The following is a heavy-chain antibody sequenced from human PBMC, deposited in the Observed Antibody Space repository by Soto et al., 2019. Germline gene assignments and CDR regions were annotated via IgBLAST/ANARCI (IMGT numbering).Heavy chain of an antibody. CDR1: GGTFSSYT. CDR3: ASLPVPDVAFNI. J-gene: IGHJ3*02. CDR2: IIPILGIA. D-gene: IGHD6-19*01. V-gene: IGHV1-69*02. Sequence: QVQLVQSGAEVKKPGSSVKVSCKASGGTFSSYTISWVRQAPGQGFEWMGRIIPILGIANYAKKFQGRVTITADKSTSTASTEPGSLRCDDTAVYYCASLPVPDVAFNIGGEGTMVTVSS.